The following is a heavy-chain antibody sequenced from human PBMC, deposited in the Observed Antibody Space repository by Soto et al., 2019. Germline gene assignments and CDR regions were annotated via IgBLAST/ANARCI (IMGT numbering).Heavy chain of an antibody. CDR3: ASSVSSCSSTSCYSYYYYYMDV. V-gene: IGHV1-8*01. CDR2: MNPNSGNT. D-gene: IGHD2-2*01. Sequence: ASVKVSCKASGYTFTSYDINWVRQATGQGLEWMGWMNPNSGNTGYAQKFQGRVTMTRNTSISTAYMELSNLRSEDTAVYYCASSVSSCSSTSCYSYYYYYMDVWGKGTTVTVSS. J-gene: IGHJ6*03. CDR1: GYTFTSYD.